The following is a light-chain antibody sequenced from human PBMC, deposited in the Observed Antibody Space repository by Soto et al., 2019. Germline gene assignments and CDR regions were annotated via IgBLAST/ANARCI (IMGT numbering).Light chain of an antibody. V-gene: IGLV1-44*01. CDR1: SFNIGRNP. Sequence: QSVLTQPPSASGTPGQRVTISCSGSSFNIGRNPVNWYQQFPGTAPKLLIYTNDQRPSGVPDRFSGSKSGTSASLAISGLQSEDEADYYCAAWDDSLNGWVFGGGTKVTAL. J-gene: IGLJ3*02. CDR3: AAWDDSLNGWV. CDR2: TND.